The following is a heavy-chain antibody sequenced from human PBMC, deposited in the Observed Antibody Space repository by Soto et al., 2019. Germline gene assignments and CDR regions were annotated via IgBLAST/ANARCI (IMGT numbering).Heavy chain of an antibody. CDR1: GFTFSSYG. Sequence: GGSLRLSCAASGFTFSSYGMHWVRQAPGKGLEWVAVIWYDGSNKYYADSVKGRFTISRDNSKNTLYLQMNSLRAEDTAVYYCARDPHSGYDFGSEYYMDVWGKGTTVTVSS. J-gene: IGHJ6*03. D-gene: IGHD5-12*01. V-gene: IGHV3-33*01. CDR2: IWYDGSNK. CDR3: ARDPHSGYDFGSEYYMDV.